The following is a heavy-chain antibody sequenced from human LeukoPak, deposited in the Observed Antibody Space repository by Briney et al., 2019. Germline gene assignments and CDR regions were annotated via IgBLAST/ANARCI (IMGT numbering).Heavy chain of an antibody. J-gene: IGHJ4*02. CDR1: GFTFSSYG. Sequence: GGSLRLSCAASGFTFSSYGMHWVRQAPGKGLECVAVIWYDGSNKYYADSVKGRFTISRDNSKNTLYLQMNSLRAEDTAVYYCAKDTEYDFWSGYYTPAFDYWGQGTLVTVSS. V-gene: IGHV3-33*06. CDR3: AKDTEYDFWSGYYTPAFDY. CDR2: IWYDGSNK. D-gene: IGHD3-3*01.